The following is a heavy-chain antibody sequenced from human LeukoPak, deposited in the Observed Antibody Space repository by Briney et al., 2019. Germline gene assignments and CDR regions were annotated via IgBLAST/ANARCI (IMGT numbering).Heavy chain of an antibody. CDR1: GFTFSDYY. J-gene: IGHJ4*02. CDR3: ARAFWSGRFDY. V-gene: IGHV3-11*01. D-gene: IGHD3-3*01. Sequence: PGGSLRLSCAASGFTFSDYYMSWIRQAPGKGLEWVSYISSSGSTIYYANSVKGRFTISRDNAKNSLYLHMNSLRAEDTAVYYCARAFWSGRFDYWGQGTLVTVSS. CDR2: ISSSGSTI.